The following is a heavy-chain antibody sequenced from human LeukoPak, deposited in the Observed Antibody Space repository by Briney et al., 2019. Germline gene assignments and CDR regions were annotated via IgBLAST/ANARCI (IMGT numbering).Heavy chain of an antibody. CDR1: GGSISSSNYY. Sequence: PSETLSLTCTVSGGSISSSNYYWNWIRQPAGEGLEWIGRIYTSGSTNYNPSLKSRVTISVDTSKNQFSLKLSSVTAADTAVYYCARVGYYPDYYMDVWGKGTAVTVSS. CDR2: IYTSGST. CDR3: ARVGYYPDYYMDV. J-gene: IGHJ6*03. V-gene: IGHV4-61*02. D-gene: IGHD2-21*01.